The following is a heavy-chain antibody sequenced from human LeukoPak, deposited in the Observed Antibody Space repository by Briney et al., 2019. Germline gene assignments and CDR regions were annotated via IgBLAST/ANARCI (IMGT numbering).Heavy chain of an antibody. J-gene: IGHJ3*02. CDR1: GGSISSSSYY. CDR3: ARHSDSSGWVNDAFDI. D-gene: IGHD6-19*01. CDR2: IYYSGST. V-gene: IGHV4-39*01. Sequence: SETLSLTCTVSGGSISSSSYYWGWIRQPPGKGLEWIGSIYYSGSTYYNPSLKSRVTISVDTSKNQFSLKLSSVTAADTAVYYCARHSDSSGWVNDAFDIWGQGTMVTVSS.